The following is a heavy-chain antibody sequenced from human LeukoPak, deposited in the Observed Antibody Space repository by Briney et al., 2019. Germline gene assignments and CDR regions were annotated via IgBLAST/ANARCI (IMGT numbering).Heavy chain of an antibody. Sequence: SETLSLTCAVYGGSFSGYYWSWIRQPPGKGLEWIGEINHSGSTNYNPSLKSRVTISVDTSKNQFSLKLSSVTAADTAVYYCARRRYDFWSGYRGDAFDIWGQGTMVTVSS. V-gene: IGHV4-34*01. D-gene: IGHD3-3*01. J-gene: IGHJ3*02. CDR1: GGSFSGYY. CDR2: INHSGST. CDR3: ARRRYDFWSGYRGDAFDI.